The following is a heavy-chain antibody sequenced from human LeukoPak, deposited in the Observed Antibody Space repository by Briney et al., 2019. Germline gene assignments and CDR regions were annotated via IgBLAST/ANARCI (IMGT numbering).Heavy chain of an antibody. CDR2: IKEDGSEK. D-gene: IGHD6-19*01. CDR1: GFTFSNYW. V-gene: IGHV3-7*01. CDR3: ARYSSGWKN. Sequence: PGGSLRLSCAASGFTFSNYWMSWVRQAPGKGLEWVANIKEDGSEKYYVDSVKGRFTISRDNAKNSLYLQMNSLRVEDTAVYYCARYSSGWKNWGQGTLVTVSS. J-gene: IGHJ4*02.